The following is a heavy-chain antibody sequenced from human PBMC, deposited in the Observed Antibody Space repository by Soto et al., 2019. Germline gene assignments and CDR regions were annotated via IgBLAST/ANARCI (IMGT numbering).Heavy chain of an antibody. J-gene: IGHJ5*02. Sequence: GESLKISRTGFGYTFTTFWISWVRQMPGKGLEWMGRVDPRDSSVNYNPSFQGRVTISVDKSISTAYLQWGSLKASDTAMYYCARLFCSTSTCDSWFDPWGQGTLVTVSS. D-gene: IGHD2-2*01. CDR3: ARLFCSTSTCDSWFDP. V-gene: IGHV5-10-1*01. CDR1: GYTFTTFW. CDR2: VDPRDSSV.